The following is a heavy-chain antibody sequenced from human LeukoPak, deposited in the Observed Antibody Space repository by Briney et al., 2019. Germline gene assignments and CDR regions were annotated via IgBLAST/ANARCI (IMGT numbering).Heavy chain of an antibody. V-gene: IGHV5-51*01. J-gene: IGHJ3*02. D-gene: IGHD5-12*01. Sequence: GESLKISCKVSGYTLTNNWIGWVRQVPGKGLEWMGLIYPGDSDTRYSPSFQGQVTMSADKSISTAYLQWSSLKASDTAMYYCARHYSGYDLRDAFDIWGQGTMVTVSS. CDR3: ARHYSGYDLRDAFDI. CDR2: IYPGDSDT. CDR1: GYTLTNNW.